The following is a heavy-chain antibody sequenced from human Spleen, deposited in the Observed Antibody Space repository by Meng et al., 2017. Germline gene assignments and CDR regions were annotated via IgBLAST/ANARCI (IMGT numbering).Heavy chain of an antibody. CDR3: ARGCYYDSTVYFDY. CDR2: INHSGST. D-gene: IGHD3-22*01. CDR1: GGSFSGYY. Sequence: ETLSLTCAVYGGSFSGYYWSWIRQPPGKGLEWIGEINHSGSTNYNPSLKSRVTISVDTSKNQFSLKLSSVTAADTAVYYCARGCYYDSTVYFDYWGQGTLVTVSS. V-gene: IGHV4-34*01. J-gene: IGHJ4*02.